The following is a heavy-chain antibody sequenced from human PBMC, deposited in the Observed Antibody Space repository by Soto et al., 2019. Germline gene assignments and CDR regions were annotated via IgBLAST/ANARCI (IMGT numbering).Heavy chain of an antibody. CDR2: IYPGNSET. J-gene: IGHJ5*02. CDR3: ARLEANCSPTSCHFSQHWLRP. D-gene: IGHD2-2*01. Sequence: GASLKISCKGPRYTFSGYWIAWVRAMPGKGLEWMGLIYPGNSETRYSPSFQGQVTMSVDTSISTAYLHWSSLKASDTAIYYCARLEANCSPTSCHFSQHWLRPWGQGTLVTVSS. CDR1: RYTFSGYW. V-gene: IGHV5-51*01.